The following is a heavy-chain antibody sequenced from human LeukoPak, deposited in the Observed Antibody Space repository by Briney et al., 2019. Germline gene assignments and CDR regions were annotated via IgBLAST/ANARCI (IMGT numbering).Heavy chain of an antibody. D-gene: IGHD3-10*01. CDR3: ARDRGRATWFDP. Sequence: SETLSLTCTVSGGSITSYYWHWIRQPPGKGLEWIGYIYYSGSTNYNPSLKSRVTISVDTSRNQFSLKLHSVTAADTAVYYCARDRGRATWFDPWGQGTAVTVS. CDR2: IYYSGST. V-gene: IGHV4-59*01. CDR1: GGSITSYY. J-gene: IGHJ5*02.